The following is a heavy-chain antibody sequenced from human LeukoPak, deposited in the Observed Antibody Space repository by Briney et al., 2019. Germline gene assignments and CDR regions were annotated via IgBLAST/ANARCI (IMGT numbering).Heavy chain of an antibody. D-gene: IGHD3-16*02. Sequence: GSLRLSCAASGFTFSDYAMHWVRQAPGKGLEYVSAIGSNGGSTFYANSVKGRFTISRDNSENTLYLQMGSLRAEDMAVYYCARTPYDFVWGSYRHFDYWGQGTLVTVSS. CDR1: GFTFSDYA. CDR3: ARTPYDFVWGSYRHFDY. J-gene: IGHJ4*02. V-gene: IGHV3-64*01. CDR2: IGSNGGST.